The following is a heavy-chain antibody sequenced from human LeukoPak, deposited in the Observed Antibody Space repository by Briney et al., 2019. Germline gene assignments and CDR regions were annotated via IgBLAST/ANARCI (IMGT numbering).Heavy chain of an antibody. D-gene: IGHD4-17*01. CDR1: GDSITSNSRFY. Sequence: SETLSLTCTVSGDSITSNSRFYWAWIRQPPGTGLEWIGSSSYGGSTSHDPALESRVTISVDTSKNQFSLRVRSATAADTAVYYCARLDYADYLNYWGRGILVTVSS. J-gene: IGHJ4*02. V-gene: IGHV4-39*07. CDR3: ARLDYADYLNY. CDR2: SSYGGST.